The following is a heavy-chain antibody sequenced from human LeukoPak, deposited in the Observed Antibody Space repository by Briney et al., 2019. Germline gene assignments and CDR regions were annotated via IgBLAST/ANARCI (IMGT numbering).Heavy chain of an antibody. CDR1: GGTFSNDA. Sequence: ASVKVSCKASGGTFSNDAISWVRQAPGQGLEWMGRVIPTLGIALYAQRFKGRVTIAADKSTSTPYMELSSLTFEDTAVYFCGRDLVGTVTCKDSWGQGTLVTVSS. CDR3: GRDLVGTVTCKDS. D-gene: IGHD4-17*01. J-gene: IGHJ5*01. V-gene: IGHV1-69*04. CDR2: VIPTLGIA.